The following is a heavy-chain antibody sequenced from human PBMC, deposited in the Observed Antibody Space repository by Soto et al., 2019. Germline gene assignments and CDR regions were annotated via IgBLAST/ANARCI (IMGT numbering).Heavy chain of an antibody. J-gene: IGHJ6*02. CDR2: ISGSGGST. CDR3: AKGDYYGMDV. Sequence: VFIRPPCAAFGVTFRSYARSWIRQAPGKGLEWVSAISGSGGSTYYADSVKGRFTISRDNSKNTLYLQMNSLRAEYTAVYYCAKGDYYGMDVWGQGTTVTGS. CDR1: GVTFRSYA. V-gene: IGHV3-23*01.